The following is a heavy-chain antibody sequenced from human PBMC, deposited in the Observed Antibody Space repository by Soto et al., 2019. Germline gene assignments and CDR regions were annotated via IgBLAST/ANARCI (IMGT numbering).Heavy chain of an antibody. CDR1: GYTLIELS. Sequence: ASVKVSCKVSGYTLIELSMHWVRQAPGKGLEWMGGFDPEDGETIYAQKFQGRVTMTEDTSTDTAYMELSSLRSEDTAVYYCATDPNGYSSSWYYFDYWGQGTLVTVSS. V-gene: IGHV1-24*01. D-gene: IGHD6-13*01. CDR2: FDPEDGET. J-gene: IGHJ4*02. CDR3: ATDPNGYSSSWYYFDY.